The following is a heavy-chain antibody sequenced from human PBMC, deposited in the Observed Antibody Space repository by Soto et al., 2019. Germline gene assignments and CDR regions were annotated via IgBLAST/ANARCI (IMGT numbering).Heavy chain of an antibody. CDR2: LAYDGRQK. D-gene: IGHD2-21*02. CDR1: GFTFRSSG. V-gene: IGHV3-30*03. Sequence: QVHLVESGGGVVQPGTSLTLTCTASGFTFRSSGMHWVRQAPGKGLEWLAFLAYDGRQKFYADSVKGRFPISRDNTKNTLCLHMSSLTAEDTAIYYCAIVRVTDSPLDHWGPGTLVTVAS. J-gene: IGHJ4*02. CDR3: AIVRVTDSPLDH.